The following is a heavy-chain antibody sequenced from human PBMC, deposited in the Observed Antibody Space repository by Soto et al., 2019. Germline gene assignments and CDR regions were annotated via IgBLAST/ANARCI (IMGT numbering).Heavy chain of an antibody. CDR1: GASINSDY. V-gene: IGHV4-59*03. CDR3: ARFTYKSGFNWFVP. Sequence: PSETLSLTCTVSGASINSDYWSWIRQSPGKGLEWIGYIYHMGGTDYNPSLKSRVTISIDKSKNQFSLNLRSVTAADTAVYFCARFTYKSGFNWFVPWGQGTQVTVSS. D-gene: IGHD5-12*01. J-gene: IGHJ5*02. CDR2: IYHMGGT.